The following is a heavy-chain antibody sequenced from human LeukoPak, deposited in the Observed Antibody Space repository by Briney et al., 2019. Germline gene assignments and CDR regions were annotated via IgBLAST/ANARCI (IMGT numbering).Heavy chain of an antibody. CDR1: GFTFSSYA. D-gene: IGHD2-2*02. Sequence: GGSLRLSCAASGFTFSSYAMSWVRQAPGKGLEWVSAISGNGGSTYYADSVKGRFTISRDNSKNTLYLQMNSLRAEDTAVYYCAKSQLLYGVNYFDYWGQGTLVTVSS. V-gene: IGHV3-23*01. J-gene: IGHJ4*02. CDR2: ISGNGGST. CDR3: AKSQLLYGVNYFDY.